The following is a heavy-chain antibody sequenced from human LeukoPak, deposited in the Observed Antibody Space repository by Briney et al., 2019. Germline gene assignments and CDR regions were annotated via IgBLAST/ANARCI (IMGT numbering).Heavy chain of an antibody. J-gene: IGHJ5*02. CDR1: GFTFSSYA. Sequence: GGSLRLSCAASGFTFSSYAMSWVRQAPGKGLEWVSTISGSGGSTYYADSVKGRFTISRDNSKNTLYLQMNSLRAEDTAVYYCARQPMYYYGSGSYPDNWFDPWGQGTLVTVSS. CDR2: ISGSGGST. CDR3: ARQPMYYYGSGSYPDNWFDP. V-gene: IGHV3-23*01. D-gene: IGHD3-10*01.